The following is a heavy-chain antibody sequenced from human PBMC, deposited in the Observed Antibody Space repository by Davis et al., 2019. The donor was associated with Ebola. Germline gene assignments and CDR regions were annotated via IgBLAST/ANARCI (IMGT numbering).Heavy chain of an antibody. V-gene: IGHV3-7*01. CDR3: ARGVRNQQQVRWPDYMDV. CDR1: GFTFSNFW. J-gene: IGHJ6*03. CDR2: IKEDGSEQ. Sequence: GGSLRLSCEASGFTFSNFWMTWVRQAPGKGLEWVANIKEDGSEQYCVDSVKGRFSVSRDNAKNSLYLQMSSLRAEDTAVYFCARGVRNQQQVRWPDYMDVWGKGTTVTVSS. D-gene: IGHD1-14*01.